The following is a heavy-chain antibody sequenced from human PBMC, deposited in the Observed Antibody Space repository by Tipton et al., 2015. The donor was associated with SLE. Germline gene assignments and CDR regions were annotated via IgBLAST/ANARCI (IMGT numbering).Heavy chain of an antibody. D-gene: IGHD3-3*01. CDR2: ISYDGSNK. CDR3: AKGHLRFLEWLPHDY. J-gene: IGHJ4*02. V-gene: IGHV3-30*18. Sequence: TLSLTCTVSGGSISSSSYYWGWVRQALGKGLEWVAVISYDGSNKYYADSVKGRFTISRDNSKNTLYLQMNSLRAEDTAVYYCAKGHLRFLEWLPHDYWGQGTLVTVSS. CDR1: GGSISSSSYY.